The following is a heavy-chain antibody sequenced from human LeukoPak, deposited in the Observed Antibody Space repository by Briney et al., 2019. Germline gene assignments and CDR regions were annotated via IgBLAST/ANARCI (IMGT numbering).Heavy chain of an antibody. CDR1: GGSISSSSSY. CDR2: IYYGGST. J-gene: IGHJ5*02. CDR3: ARRGPPRTMLRGVKSGWFDP. Sequence: SETLSLTCTVSGGSISSSSSYWGWIRQPPGKGLEWIGSIYYGGSTSYNPSLKSRVTISLDTSKNQFSLKLSSVTAADTAVYYCARRGPPRTMLRGVKSGWFDPWGQGTLVTVSS. D-gene: IGHD3-10*01. V-gene: IGHV4-39*01.